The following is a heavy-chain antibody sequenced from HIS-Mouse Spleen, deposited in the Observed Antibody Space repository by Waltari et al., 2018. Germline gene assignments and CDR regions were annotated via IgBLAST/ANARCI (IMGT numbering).Heavy chain of an antibody. Sequence: EVQLVESGGGLVQPGGSLKLSCAASGFPFSGSALPGVSQASGKGLEWVGRIRSKANSYATAYAASVKGRFTISRDDSKNTAYLQMNSLKTEDTAVYYCTGGSWSGYYFDYWGQGTLVTVSS. CDR2: IRSKANSYAT. V-gene: IGHV3-73*01. D-gene: IGHD3-3*01. J-gene: IGHJ4*02. CDR1: GFPFSGSA. CDR3: TGGSWSGYYFDY.